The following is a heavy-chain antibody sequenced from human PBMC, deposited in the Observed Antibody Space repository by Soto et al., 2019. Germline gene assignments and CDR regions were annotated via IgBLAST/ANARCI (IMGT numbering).Heavy chain of an antibody. J-gene: IGHJ4*02. Sequence: GGSLRLSCAASGFTFSSYSINWVRQAPGKGLEWVSSISSSSSYIYYADSVKGRFTISRDNAKNSLYLQMNSLRAEDTAVYYCAPIWFGDPRDDYWGQGTLVTVSS. CDR3: APIWFGDPRDDY. V-gene: IGHV3-21*01. D-gene: IGHD3-10*01. CDR1: GFTFSSYS. CDR2: ISSSSSYI.